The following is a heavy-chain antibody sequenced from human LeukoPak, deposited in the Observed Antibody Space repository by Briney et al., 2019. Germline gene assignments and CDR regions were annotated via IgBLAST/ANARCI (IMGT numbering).Heavy chain of an antibody. Sequence: GGSLRLSCAASGLIFSSYAMTWVRQAPGKGLEWVSGISGSGGTTYYADSVKGRFTITRDNAKNTLYLHMNSLRAEDTAIYYCAKATERTLVAEIGVDVWGRGTTVTVSS. J-gene: IGHJ6*04. CDR1: GLIFSSYA. V-gene: IGHV3-23*01. CDR2: ISGSGGTT. D-gene: IGHD5-12*01. CDR3: AKATERTLVAEIGVDV.